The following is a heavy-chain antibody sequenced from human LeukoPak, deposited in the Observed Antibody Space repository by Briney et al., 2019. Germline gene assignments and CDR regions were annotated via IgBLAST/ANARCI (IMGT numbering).Heavy chain of an antibody. D-gene: IGHD3-9*01. CDR1: GFTVSSNY. CDR2: IYSGGST. Sequence: GGSLRLSCAASGFTVSSNYMSWVRQAPGKGLEWVSVIYSGGSTYYADSVKGRFTISRDNSKNTLYLQMNSLRAEDTAVYYCAVGPRLTGPSTSDYWGQGTLVTVSS. CDR3: AVGPRLTGPSTSDY. J-gene: IGHJ4*02. V-gene: IGHV3-53*01.